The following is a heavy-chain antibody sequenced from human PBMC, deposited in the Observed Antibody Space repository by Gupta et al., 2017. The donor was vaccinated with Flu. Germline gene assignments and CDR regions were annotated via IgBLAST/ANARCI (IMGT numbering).Heavy chain of an antibody. CDR2: ISRCAKFI. CDR1: GFSFSTSE. V-gene: IGHV3-48*03. J-gene: IGHJ4*02. D-gene: IGHD3-22*01. CDR3: ARDYDGIWGLAEFDQ. Sequence: EVQLVESGGGLVQPGGSLRLSCAASGFSFSTSEMMWVRQAAGKGLEWISCISRCAKFINYEDSGKGRFTISRDEAKNSLYLEMNNMRAEDTAVYFCARDYDGIWGLAEFDQWGQGTLVTVSS.